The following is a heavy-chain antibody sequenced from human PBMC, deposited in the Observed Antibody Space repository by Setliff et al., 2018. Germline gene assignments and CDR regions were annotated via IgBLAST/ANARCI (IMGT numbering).Heavy chain of an antibody. CDR1: GYTFTEYS. V-gene: IGHV1-2*02. CDR2: INPNTGGS. Sequence: VKVSCKASGYTFTEYSIHWVRQAPGQGLEWMGWINPNTGGSNYAQKFQGRVTMTTDTSISTAYMEMSRLTSDDTAVYYCAKVNYYDKSAYLPFDYWGQGTQVTVSS. CDR3: AKVNYYDKSAYLPFDY. D-gene: IGHD3-22*01. J-gene: IGHJ4*02.